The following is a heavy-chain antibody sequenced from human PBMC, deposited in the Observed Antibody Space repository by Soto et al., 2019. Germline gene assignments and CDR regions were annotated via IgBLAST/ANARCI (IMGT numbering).Heavy chain of an antibody. J-gene: IGHJ4*02. CDR1: VFIFSSYW. D-gene: IGHD7-27*01. Sequence: EVQLVESGGNLVQPGGSLRLSCAASVFIFSSYWMNWVRQAPGKGLEWVASINQDGREKYYVDSVKGRFTISRDNAKNSLYLQVNGLRAEDTAVYYCARDGEAPGLYLDYWGQGTLVTVSS. V-gene: IGHV3-7*01. CDR3: ARDGEAPGLYLDY. CDR2: INQDGREK.